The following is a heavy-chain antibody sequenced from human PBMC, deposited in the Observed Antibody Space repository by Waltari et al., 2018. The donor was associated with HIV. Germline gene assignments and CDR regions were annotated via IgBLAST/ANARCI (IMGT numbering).Heavy chain of an antibody. CDR1: GFTCSSYS. Sequence: EVQLVESGGGLVKPGGSLRLSCAGSGFTCSSYSMNWVRKAPGKGLEWVSSISSSSSYIYYPDSVKGRFTISRDNAKNSLYLQMNSLRAEDTAVYYCARVSIFGVVIHYYYYYGMDVWGQGTTVTVSS. D-gene: IGHD3-3*01. CDR3: ARVSIFGVVIHYYYYYGMDV. J-gene: IGHJ6*02. V-gene: IGHV3-21*01. CDR2: ISSSSSYI.